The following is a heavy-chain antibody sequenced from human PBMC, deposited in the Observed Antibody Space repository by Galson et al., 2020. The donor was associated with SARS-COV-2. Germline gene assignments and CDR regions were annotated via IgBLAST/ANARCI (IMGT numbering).Heavy chain of an antibody. CDR2: IYYSGNT. CDR1: GGSISSSSYS. D-gene: IGHD2-15*01. V-gene: IGHV4-39*01. CDR3: ARHDKRIIGWFDP. J-gene: IGHJ5*02. Sequence: SETLSLTCTVSGGSISSSSYSWGWLRQPPGKGLAWIGSIYYSGNTYYNPSLKSRVTISVDTSKNQFSLKLSSVTAADTAVYHCARHDKRIIGWFDPWGQGTLVIVSS.